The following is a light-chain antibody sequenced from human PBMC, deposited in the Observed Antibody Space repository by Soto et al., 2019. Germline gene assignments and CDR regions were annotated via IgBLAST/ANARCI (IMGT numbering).Light chain of an antibody. V-gene: IGLV2-14*01. CDR2: EVS. J-gene: IGLJ3*02. CDR3: SSYTTTTAWV. CDR1: SSDVGAYKY. Sequence: QSALPQPASVSGSPGQSITISCTGSSSDVGAYKYVSWFQQHPGKAPKLIIYEVSNRPSGVSDRFSGSKSGNTASLTISGLQAEDEADYHCSSYTTTTAWVFGGGTKLTVL.